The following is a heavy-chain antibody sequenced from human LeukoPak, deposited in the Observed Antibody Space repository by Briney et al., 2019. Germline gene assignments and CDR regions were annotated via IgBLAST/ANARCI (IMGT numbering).Heavy chain of an antibody. CDR1: GFTFSSYA. V-gene: IGHV3-23*01. J-gene: IGHJ6*03. CDR3: AKPPHGGENYFYYMDV. Sequence: GGSLRLSCAASGFTFSSYAMSWVRQAPGKGLEWVSAISGSGGSTYYADSVKGRFTISRDNSKNTLYLQMNSLRAEDTAVYYCAKPPHGGENYFYYMDVWGKGTTVTVSS. CDR2: ISGSGGST. D-gene: IGHD4-23*01.